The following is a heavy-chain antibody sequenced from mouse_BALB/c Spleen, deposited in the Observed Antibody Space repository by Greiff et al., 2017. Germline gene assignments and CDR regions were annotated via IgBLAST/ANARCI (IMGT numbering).Heavy chain of an antibody. V-gene: IGHV5-6-5*01. Sequence: EVKLVESGGGLVKPGGSLKLSCAASGFTFSSYAMSWVRQTPEKRLEWVASISSGGSTYYSDSVKGRFTISRDNARNILYLQMSSLRSEDTAMYYCARGGNPWYFDVWGAGTTVTVSS. CDR2: ISSGGST. J-gene: IGHJ1*01. CDR3: ARGGNPWYFDV. CDR1: GFTFSSYA.